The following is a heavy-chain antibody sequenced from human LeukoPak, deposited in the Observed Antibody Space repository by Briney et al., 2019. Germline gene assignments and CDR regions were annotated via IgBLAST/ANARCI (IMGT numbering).Heavy chain of an antibody. V-gene: IGHV4-34*01. CDR3: ARDRHYKLPTLHYYYYGMDV. Sequence: PSETLSLTCTVSGGSISNYYWSWIRQPPGKGLEWIGEINHSGSTNYNPSLKSRVTISVDTSKNQFSLKLSSVTAADTAVYYCARDRHYKLPTLHYYYYGMDVWGQGTTVTVSS. D-gene: IGHD4-4*01. CDR1: GGSISNYY. CDR2: INHSGST. J-gene: IGHJ6*02.